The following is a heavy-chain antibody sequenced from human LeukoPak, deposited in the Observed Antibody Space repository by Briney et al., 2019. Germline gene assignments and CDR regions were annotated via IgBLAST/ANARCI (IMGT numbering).Heavy chain of an antibody. J-gene: IGHJ4*02. Sequence: SVKVSCKASGGTFSSYAISWVRQAPGQGLEWMGGIIPIFGTANYAQKFQGRVTITADESTSTAYMELSSLRSEDTAVYYCAREGYYYDSSGYYVYYFDYWGQGTLVTVSS. CDR1: GGTFSSYA. V-gene: IGHV1-69*01. CDR3: AREGYYYDSSGYYVYYFDY. D-gene: IGHD3-22*01. CDR2: IIPIFGTA.